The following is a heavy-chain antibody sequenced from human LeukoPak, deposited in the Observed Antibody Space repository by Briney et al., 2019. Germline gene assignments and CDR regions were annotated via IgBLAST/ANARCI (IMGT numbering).Heavy chain of an antibody. Sequence: GGSLRLSCAASGFTFSSSAMNWVRQAPGKGLEWVSAISISGDDTYYAESVKGRFTISRDNSKNTLYLRMNSLRAEDTAVYLCANPEWGTYLVGFEYWGQGTLVTVSS. D-gene: IGHD1-26*01. J-gene: IGHJ4*02. CDR3: ANPEWGTYLVGFEY. CDR2: ISISGDDT. V-gene: IGHV3-23*01. CDR1: GFTFSSSA.